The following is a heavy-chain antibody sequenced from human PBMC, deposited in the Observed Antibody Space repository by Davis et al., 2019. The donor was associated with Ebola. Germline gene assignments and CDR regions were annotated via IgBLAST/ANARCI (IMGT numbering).Heavy chain of an antibody. CDR3: ARQNILTGSIYYYYYGMDV. CDR1: GYSFTSYW. CDR2: IYPGDSDT. J-gene: IGHJ6*02. Sequence: KISCKGSGYSFTSYWIGWVRQMPGKGLEWMGIIYPGDSDTRYSPSFQGQVTISADKSISTAYLQWSSLKASDTAMYYCARQNILTGSIYYYYYGMDVWGQGTTVTVSS. V-gene: IGHV5-51*01. D-gene: IGHD3-9*01.